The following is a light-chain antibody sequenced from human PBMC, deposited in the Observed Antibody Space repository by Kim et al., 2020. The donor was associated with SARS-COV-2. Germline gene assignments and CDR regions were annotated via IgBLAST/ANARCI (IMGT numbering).Light chain of an antibody. J-gene: IGKJ2*01. CDR2: DAF. Sequence: GDRVPITCRASHTIKTSFAWYQQKPGTAPMLLIYDAFYLQTGVPSRFSGSGSGTEFSLTISSLQPDDSASYYCQRYNAFPSYVFGQGTKLEI. CDR3: QRYNAFPSYV. CDR1: HTIKTS. V-gene: IGKV1-5*01.